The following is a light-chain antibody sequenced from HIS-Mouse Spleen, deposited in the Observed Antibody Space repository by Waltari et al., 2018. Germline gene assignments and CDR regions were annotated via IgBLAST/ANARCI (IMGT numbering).Light chain of an antibody. CDR1: QGISSY. CDR2: AAS. V-gene: IGKV1D-8*02. Sequence: AIWMTQSPSLLSASTGDRVTISCLMSQGISSYLAWYKQKPGKAPELLIYAASTLQSGIPSRFSGSGSGTDFTLTISCLQSEDFASYYCQQYYSFPPGTFGQGTKLEIK. J-gene: IGKJ2*02. CDR3: QQYYSFPPGT.